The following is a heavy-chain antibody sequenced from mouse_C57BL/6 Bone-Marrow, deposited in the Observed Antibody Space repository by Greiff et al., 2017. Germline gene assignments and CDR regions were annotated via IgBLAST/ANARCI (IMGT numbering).Heavy chain of an antibody. CDR2: ISSGGSYT. V-gene: IGHV5-6*01. CDR3: ARLKGYFDY. Sequence: EVKLMESGGDLVKPGGSLKLSCAASGFTFSSYGMSWVRQTPDKRLEWVATISSGGSYTYYPDSVKGRFTISRDNAKNTLYLQMSSLKSEDTAMYYCARLKGYFDYWDQGTTLTVSS. J-gene: IGHJ2*01. CDR1: GFTFSSYG. D-gene: IGHD1-3*01.